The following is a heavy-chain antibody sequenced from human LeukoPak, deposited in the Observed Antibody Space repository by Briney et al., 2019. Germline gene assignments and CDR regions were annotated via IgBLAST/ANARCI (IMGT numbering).Heavy chain of an antibody. CDR2: INPSGGST. Sequence: ASVKVSCKASGYTFTSYYMHWVRQAPGQGLEWMGIINPSGGSTSYAQKFQGRVTITRDTSTSTVYMELSSLRSEDTAVYYCARGDYGDYDLLDAFDIWGQGTMVTVSS. CDR3: ARGDYGDYDLLDAFDI. D-gene: IGHD4-17*01. CDR1: GYTFTSYY. V-gene: IGHV1-46*01. J-gene: IGHJ3*02.